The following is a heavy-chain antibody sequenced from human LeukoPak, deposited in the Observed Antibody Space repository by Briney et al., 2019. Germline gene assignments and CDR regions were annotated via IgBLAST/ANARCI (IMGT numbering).Heavy chain of an antibody. CDR2: INHSGNT. J-gene: IGHJ6*03. CDR1: GGSFSGYY. V-gene: IGHV4-34*01. Sequence: KASETLSLTCGVSGGSFSGYYWTWIRQLPGKGLEWMGEINHSGNTIYNPSLKSRVIISIDTSKNQISLNMRSVTAADTAVYYCARGRNWATSYHYCMDVWGNGTTVT. CDR3: ARGRNWATSYHYCMDV. D-gene: IGHD1-14*01.